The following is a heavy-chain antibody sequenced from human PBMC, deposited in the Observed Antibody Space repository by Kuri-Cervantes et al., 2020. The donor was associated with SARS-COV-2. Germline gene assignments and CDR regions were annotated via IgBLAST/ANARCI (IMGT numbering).Heavy chain of an antibody. V-gene: IGHV3-23*01. CDR2: ISGSGDDT. Sequence: GESLKISCAASGLSFSNYAMSWVRQAPGKGLEWVSSISGSGDDTHYADSVKGRLTISRDNAKNSLYLQMNSLRDEDTAVYYCARSSPRSITIFGVVTPYYGMDVWGQGTTVTVSS. CDR1: GLSFSNYA. D-gene: IGHD3-3*01. J-gene: IGHJ6*02. CDR3: ARSSPRSITIFGVVTPYYGMDV.